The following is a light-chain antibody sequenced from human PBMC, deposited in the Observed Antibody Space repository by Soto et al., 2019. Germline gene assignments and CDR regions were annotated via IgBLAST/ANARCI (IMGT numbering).Light chain of an antibody. Sequence: QSVLTQPRSVSGSPVQSVTISCTGTDTNIGFYNFVSWYQQHPDKAPHLVIYDVNKRPSGVPDRFSGSKSGKTASLTISRLQADDEADYCCCSYAGTYTYVFGTGTKVTVL. J-gene: IGLJ1*01. CDR1: DTNIGFYNF. V-gene: IGLV2-11*01. CDR2: DVN. CDR3: CSYAGTYTYV.